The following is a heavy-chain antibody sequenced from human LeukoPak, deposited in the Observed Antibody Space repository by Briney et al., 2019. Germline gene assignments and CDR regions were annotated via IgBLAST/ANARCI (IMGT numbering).Heavy chain of an antibody. Sequence: PGGSLRLSCKASGFTFPTSTMSWVRQVAGKGPEWVSGISSSGTTTYYADSVKGRFTVSRDNSNNTLFLEMNSLRADDTAIFYCVKDSFKFNYGSGSLHWFDPWGQGTLVTVSS. CDR3: VKDSFKFNYGSGSLHWFDP. CDR1: GFTFPTST. J-gene: IGHJ5*02. D-gene: IGHD3-10*01. V-gene: IGHV3-23*01. CDR2: ISSSGTTT.